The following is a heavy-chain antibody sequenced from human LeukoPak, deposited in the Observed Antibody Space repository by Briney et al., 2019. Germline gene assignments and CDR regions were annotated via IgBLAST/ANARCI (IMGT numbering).Heavy chain of an antibody. CDR1: GGSISSYY. Sequence: SETLSLTWTVSGGSISSYYWTWIRQPAGKRLEWIGRIYTSGGTNYNPSLKSRVSMSTDTSKNQVSLRLSSLTAADTAVYYCARDKSRPGDGGNFDYWGQGTLVPVSS. J-gene: IGHJ4*02. V-gene: IGHV4-4*07. CDR3: ARDKSRPGDGGNFDY. CDR2: IYTSGGT. D-gene: IGHD4-17*01.